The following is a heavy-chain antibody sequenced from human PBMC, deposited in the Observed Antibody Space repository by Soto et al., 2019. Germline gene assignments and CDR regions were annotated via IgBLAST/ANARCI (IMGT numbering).Heavy chain of an antibody. CDR3: ARIFDSSGYCLRY. CDR2: ISSSGSTI. D-gene: IGHD3-22*01. V-gene: IGHV3-11*01. CDR1: GFISSDYY. Sequence: PGGSLRLSCAASGFISSDYYMTWIRQAPGKGLEWVSYISSSGSTIYYADSVKGRFTISRDNAKNSLYLQMNSLRAEDTAVYYCARIFDSSGYCLRYWGQGTLVTVSS. J-gene: IGHJ4*02.